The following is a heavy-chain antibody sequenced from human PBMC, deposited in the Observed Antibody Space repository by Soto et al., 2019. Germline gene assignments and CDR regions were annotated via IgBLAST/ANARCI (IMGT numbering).Heavy chain of an antibody. J-gene: IGHJ2*01. V-gene: IGHV3-30-3*01. D-gene: IGHD4-4*01. CDR2: ISYDGSNK. Sequence: QVQLVESGGGVVQPGRSLRLSCAASGFTFSSYAMHWVRQAPGKGLEWVAVISYDGSNKYYTDSVKGRFTISRDNSKSTLYLQMNSLRAEDMAVYYCARPLWRDDYNWGYFDLWGRGTLVTVSS. CDR1: GFTFSSYA. CDR3: ARPLWRDDYNWGYFDL.